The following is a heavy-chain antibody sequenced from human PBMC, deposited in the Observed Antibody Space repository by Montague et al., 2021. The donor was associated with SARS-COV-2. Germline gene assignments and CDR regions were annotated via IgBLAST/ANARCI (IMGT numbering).Heavy chain of an antibody. V-gene: IGHV3-23*01. CDR1: GFVFHDYA. D-gene: IGHD2-2*01. Sequence: SLRLSCAASGFVFHDYAINWIRQAPGKALEWVSAISGSGGGTYYAESMKGRFATSRDTSKNTVFLQMDSLRVEDTALYFCARDHERVGWPLDSWGQGTLVIVSS. CDR2: ISGSGGGT. J-gene: IGHJ5*01. CDR3: ARDHERVGWPLDS.